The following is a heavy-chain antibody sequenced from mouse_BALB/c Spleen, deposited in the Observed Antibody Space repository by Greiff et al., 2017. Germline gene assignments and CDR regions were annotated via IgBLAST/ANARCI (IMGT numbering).Heavy chain of an antibody. CDR1: GYSITSGY. J-gene: IGHJ4*01. V-gene: IGHV3-8*02. CDR2: ISCSGST. D-gene: IGHD2-12*01. CDR3: ARLRLSMDY. Sequence: EVKLQESGPSLVKPSQTLSLTCSVTGYSITSGYLNWIRKSPGNKLEYMGYISCSGSTYYNPSLKSRISITRDTSKNQYYLQLNSVTTEDTATYCSARLRLSMDYWGQGTSVTVSS.